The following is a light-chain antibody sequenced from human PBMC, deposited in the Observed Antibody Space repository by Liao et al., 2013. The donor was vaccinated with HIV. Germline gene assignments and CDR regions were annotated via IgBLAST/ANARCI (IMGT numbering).Light chain of an antibody. Sequence: SYVLTQPPSVSVGPGKTATVTCGGDNIGSKSVHWYQQKPGQAPVLVMSYNSDRPSGIPERFSGSNSGNTATLTISGTQAMDEAHYYCQTWDSSTGVFGTGTKVTVL. CDR1: NIGSKS. J-gene: IGLJ1*01. V-gene: IGLV3-21*01. CDR3: QTWDSSTGV. CDR2: YNS.